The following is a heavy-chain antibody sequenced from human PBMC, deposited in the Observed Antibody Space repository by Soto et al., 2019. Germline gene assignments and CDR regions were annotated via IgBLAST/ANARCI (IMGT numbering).Heavy chain of an antibody. J-gene: IGHJ4*02. CDR3: AYRFLSGVGDY. CDR1: GFSFSTNGVG. V-gene: IGHV2-5*02. CDR2: IYWDDDK. Sequence: QITLKESGPTLVKPTQTLTLTCTFSGFSFSTNGVGVAWIRQPPGGALEWLAVIYWDDDKKYNPSLRSRLSIPRETSKNQVLFTMSNMDPVDTATYYCAYRFLSGVGDYWGPGTLVTVSS. D-gene: IGHD3-3*01.